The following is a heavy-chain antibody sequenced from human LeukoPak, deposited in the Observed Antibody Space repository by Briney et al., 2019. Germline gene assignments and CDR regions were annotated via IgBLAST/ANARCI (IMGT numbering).Heavy chain of an antibody. J-gene: IGHJ6*03. CDR3: ARQGYSSSWYQSYYYYMDV. D-gene: IGHD6-13*01. Sequence: SETLSLTCTVSGGSISSSSYYWGWIRQPPGKGLEWIGSIYYRGSTYYNPSLKSRVTISVDTSKNQFSLKLSSVTAADTAVYYCARQGYSSSWYQSYYYYMDVWGKGTTVTISS. V-gene: IGHV4-39*01. CDR1: GGSISSSSYY. CDR2: IYYRGST.